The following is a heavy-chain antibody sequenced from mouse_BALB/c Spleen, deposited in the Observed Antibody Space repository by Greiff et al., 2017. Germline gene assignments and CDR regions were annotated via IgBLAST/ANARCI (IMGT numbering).Heavy chain of an antibody. J-gene: IGHJ4*01. V-gene: IGHV1-7*01. Sequence: VKVVESGAELAKPGASVKMSCKASGYTFTSYWMHWVKQRPGQGLEWIGYINPSTGYTEYNQKFKDKATLTADKSSSTAYMQLSSLTSEDSAVYYCARGAAMDYWGQGTSVTVSS. CDR3: ARGAAMDY. CDR1: GYTFTSYW. CDR2: INPSTGYT.